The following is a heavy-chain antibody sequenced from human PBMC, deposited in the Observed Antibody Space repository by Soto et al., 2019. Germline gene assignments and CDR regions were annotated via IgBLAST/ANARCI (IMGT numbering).Heavy chain of an antibody. Sequence: SLRLSCAASGFTFSSYAMSWVRQAPGKGLEWVSAISGSGGSTYYADSVKGRFTISRDNSKNTLYLQMNSLRAEDTAVYYCAKVVTGTTGYYYYYYGMDVWGQGTTVTVSS. D-gene: IGHD1-7*01. V-gene: IGHV3-23*01. J-gene: IGHJ6*02. CDR2: ISGSGGST. CDR3: AKVVTGTTGYYYYYYGMDV. CDR1: GFTFSSYA.